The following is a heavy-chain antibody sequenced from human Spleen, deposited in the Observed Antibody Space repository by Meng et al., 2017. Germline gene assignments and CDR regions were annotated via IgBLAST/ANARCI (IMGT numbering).Heavy chain of an antibody. Sequence: GESLKISCAVSGFTFSDYYMSWIRQAPGKGLEWVSYISSSGSTVYYADSVKGRFTISRDNAKNSLYLQVNSLRVEDTAVYYCAKDRRGRMEPRDYWGQGTLVTVSS. CDR1: GFTFSDYY. CDR2: ISSSGSTV. J-gene: IGHJ4*02. D-gene: IGHD1-1*01. V-gene: IGHV3-11*01. CDR3: AKDRRGRMEPRDY.